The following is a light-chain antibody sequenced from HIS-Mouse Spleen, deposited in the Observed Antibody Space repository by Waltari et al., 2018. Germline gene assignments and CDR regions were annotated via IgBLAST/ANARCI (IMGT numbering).Light chain of an antibody. CDR3: QPLNSYPRT. J-gene: IGKJ1*01. Sequence: DIQLTQSPSFLSASVGARVTLPFRTSQGISSYLAWYQRKPGKAPKRLFYAASTLQSGVPSRFGGSGSGTEVTLTISSLRPEDCSAYCCQPLNSYPRTFGQGTKVEIK. CDR2: AAS. V-gene: IGKV1-9*01. CDR1: QGISSY.